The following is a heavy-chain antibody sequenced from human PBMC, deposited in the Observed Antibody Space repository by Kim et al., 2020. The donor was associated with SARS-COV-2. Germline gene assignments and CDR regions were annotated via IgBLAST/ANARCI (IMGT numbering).Heavy chain of an antibody. CDR1: GFTFSAYD. CDR2: ITKSSATI. D-gene: IGHD3-16*01. V-gene: IGHV3-48*02. Sequence: GGSLRLSCATSGFTFSAYDMNWVRQAPGKGLEWLSFITKSSATIYYADSVQGRFTISRDNAKNSLYLQMNSLRDEDTALYYWVRDRMGGAFDIWGQGTMV. J-gene: IGHJ3*02. CDR3: VRDRMGGAFDI.